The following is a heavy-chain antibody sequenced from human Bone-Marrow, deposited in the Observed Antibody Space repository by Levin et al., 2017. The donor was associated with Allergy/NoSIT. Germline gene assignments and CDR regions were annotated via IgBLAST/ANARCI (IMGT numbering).Heavy chain of an antibody. CDR2: ISSSGSTI. J-gene: IGHJ4*02. Sequence: GGSLRLSCAASGFTFSDYYMSWIRQAPGKGLEWVSYISSSGSTIYYADSVKGRFTISRDNAKNSLYLQMNSLRAEDTAVYYCARDRVGSSSWYHPFDYWGQGTLVTVSS. CDR1: GFTFSDYY. CDR3: ARDRVGSSSWYHPFDY. D-gene: IGHD6-13*01. V-gene: IGHV3-11*01.